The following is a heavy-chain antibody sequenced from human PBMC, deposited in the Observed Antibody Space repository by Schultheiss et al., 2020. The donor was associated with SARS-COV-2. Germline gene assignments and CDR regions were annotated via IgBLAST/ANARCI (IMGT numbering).Heavy chain of an antibody. Sequence: SETLSLTCAVYGGSFSGYYWGWIRQPPGKGLEWIGSIYYSGSTNYNLSLKSRVTISEDTSKNQFSLKLSSVTAADTAVYYCARYTSSSWYQYYYYYMDVWGKGTTVTVSS. CDR1: GGSFSGYY. CDR2: IYYSGST. J-gene: IGHJ6*03. CDR3: ARYTSSSWYQYYYYYMDV. V-gene: IGHV4-34*01. D-gene: IGHD6-13*01.